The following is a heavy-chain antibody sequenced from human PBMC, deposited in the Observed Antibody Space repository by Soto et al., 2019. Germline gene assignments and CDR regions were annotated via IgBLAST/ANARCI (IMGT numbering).Heavy chain of an antibody. V-gene: IGHV1-69*13. CDR2: IIPIFGTA. CDR3: ARSEMATISRFDY. Sequence: SVKVSCKASGGTFSSYAISWVRQAPGQGLEWMGGIIPIFGTANYAQKFQGRVTITADESTSTAYMELSSLRSEDTAVYYCARSEMATISRFDYWGQGTLVTVSS. J-gene: IGHJ4*02. D-gene: IGHD5-12*01. CDR1: GGTFSSYA.